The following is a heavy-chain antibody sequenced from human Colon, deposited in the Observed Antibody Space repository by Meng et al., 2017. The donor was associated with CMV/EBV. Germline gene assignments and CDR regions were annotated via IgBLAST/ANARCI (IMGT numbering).Heavy chain of an antibody. CDR1: GFTFNRNS. CDR3: ARDGVRGLDY. D-gene: IGHD3-10*01. CDR2: INGSNQ. J-gene: IGHJ4*02. Sequence: GEALKISCAASGFTFNRNSMSWVRQAPGKGLEWVSGINGSNQYYADSVKGRFTISRDNSKNTLYVQMNSLRAEDTALYYCARDGVRGLDYWGQGTLVTVSS. V-gene: IGHV3-23*01.